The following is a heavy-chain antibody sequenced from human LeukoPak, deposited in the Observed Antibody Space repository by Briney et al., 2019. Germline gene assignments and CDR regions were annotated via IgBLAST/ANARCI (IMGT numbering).Heavy chain of an antibody. CDR2: ISNSGGTT. V-gene: IGHV3-23*01. D-gene: IGHD4-11*01. J-gene: IGHJ4*02. CDR1: GFTFSRFA. CDR3: ASNYGG. Sequence: GGSLRLSCAASGFTFSRFAMSWVRQAPGKGLEYVSGISNSGGTTSHADSVKGRFTISRDNAKNSLSLQMNSLRAEDTAVYYCASNYGGWGQGTLVTVSS.